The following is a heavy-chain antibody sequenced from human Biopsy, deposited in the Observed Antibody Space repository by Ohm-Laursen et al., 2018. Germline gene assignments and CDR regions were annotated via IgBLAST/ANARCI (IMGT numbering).Heavy chain of an antibody. J-gene: IGHJ1*01. CDR2: ITVYNGNT. CDR3: ATKLTGYFHH. V-gene: IGHV1-18*01. D-gene: IGHD3-9*01. Sequence: ASAKVSCKTSGYTFSSSDINWVRQAPGQGLEWIGRITVYNGNTNFAQKVQDRVSMTIDTSTSTATMELRSLRSDDTAVYYCATKLTGYFHHWGQGTLVIVSS. CDR1: GYTFSSSD.